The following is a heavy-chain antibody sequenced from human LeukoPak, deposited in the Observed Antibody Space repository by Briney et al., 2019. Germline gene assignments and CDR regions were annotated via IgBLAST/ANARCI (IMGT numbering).Heavy chain of an antibody. D-gene: IGHD1-26*01. V-gene: IGHV3-66*01. CDR1: GFTINTYY. CDR2: VYRGGCT. J-gene: IGHJ4*02. Sequence: GTSLRLSCAASGFTINTYYISCVRQAPRKGLEWGSVVYRGGCTYYADSVKGRFTISRDNSKNTVSLQMNGLRGEDTAVYYCASASFWFDYSWYYFDYWGRGNVVTVSS. CDR3: ASASFWFDYSWYYFDY.